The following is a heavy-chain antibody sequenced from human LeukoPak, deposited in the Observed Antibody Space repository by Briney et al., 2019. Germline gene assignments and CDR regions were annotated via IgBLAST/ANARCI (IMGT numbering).Heavy chain of an antibody. CDR1: GGSFSGYY. Sequence: PSETLSLTCGVYGGSFSGYYWSWIRQPPGKGLGWIGDINHSGNTNYNPSLKRRVTISVDPSKSQFSLRLSSVTAADTAVYYCARDRYCSSTSCNRYYYHGMDVWGQGTTVTVSS. CDR3: ARDRYCSSTSCNRYYYHGMDV. J-gene: IGHJ6*02. V-gene: IGHV4-34*01. D-gene: IGHD2-2*01. CDR2: INHSGNT.